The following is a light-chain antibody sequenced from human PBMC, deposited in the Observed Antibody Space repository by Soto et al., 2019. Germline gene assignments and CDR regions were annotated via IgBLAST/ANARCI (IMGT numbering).Light chain of an antibody. J-gene: IGKJ5*01. CDR2: DAS. V-gene: IGKV3-11*01. Sequence: EIVLTQFPATLSLSPGERATLSCRASQSVSSYLAWYQQKPGQAPRLLIYDASNRATGIPARFSGSGSGTDFTLTISSLEPEDFAVYYCQQRSNWPPVKITFGQGTRLEIK. CDR1: QSVSSY. CDR3: QQRSNWPPVKIT.